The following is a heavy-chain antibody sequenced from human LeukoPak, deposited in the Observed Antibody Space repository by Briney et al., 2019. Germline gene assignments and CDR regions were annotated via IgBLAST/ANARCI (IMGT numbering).Heavy chain of an antibody. D-gene: IGHD4-17*01. V-gene: IGHV3-33*01. CDR2: IWYDGSNK. CDR1: GFTFSSYG. Sequence: PGGSLRLSCAASGFTFSSYGMHWVRQAPGKGLEWVAVIWYDGSNKYYADSVKGRFTISRDNAKNSLYLQMNSLRAEDTAVYYCASDSYGDDLPFDYWGQGTLVTVSS. J-gene: IGHJ4*02. CDR3: ASDSYGDDLPFDY.